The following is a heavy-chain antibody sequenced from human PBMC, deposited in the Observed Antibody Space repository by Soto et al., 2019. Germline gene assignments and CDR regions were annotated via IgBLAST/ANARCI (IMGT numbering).Heavy chain of an antibody. Sequence: GASVKVSCKVSGYTLTELSMHWVRQAPGKGLEWMGGFDPEDGETIYAQKFQGRVTMTEDTSTDTAYMELSSLRSEDTAVYYCATKVRWYVGYYYYGMDVRGQGTTVTVSS. J-gene: IGHJ6*02. CDR1: GYTLTELS. CDR2: FDPEDGET. D-gene: IGHD6-13*01. CDR3: ATKVRWYVGYYYYGMDV. V-gene: IGHV1-24*01.